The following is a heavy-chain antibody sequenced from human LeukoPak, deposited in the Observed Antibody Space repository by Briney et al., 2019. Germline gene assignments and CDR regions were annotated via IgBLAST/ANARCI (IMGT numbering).Heavy chain of an antibody. D-gene: IGHD3-10*01. CDR3: ARDRNILLWFGEFDY. J-gene: IGHJ4*02. CDR1: GFTFSSYA. V-gene: IGHV3-30-3*01. CDR2: ISYDGSNK. Sequence: GGSLRLSCAASGFTFSSYAMHWVRQAPGKGLEWVAVISYDGSNKYYADSVKGRFTISRDNSKNTLYLQMNSLRAEDTAVYYCARDRNILLWFGEFDYWGQGTLVTVSS.